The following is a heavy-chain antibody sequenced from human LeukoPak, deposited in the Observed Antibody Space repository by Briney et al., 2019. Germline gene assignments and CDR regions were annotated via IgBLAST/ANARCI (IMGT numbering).Heavy chain of an antibody. J-gene: IGHJ3*02. CDR1: GFTFSSYG. Sequence: GGSLRLSCAASGFTFSSYGMHWVRQAPGKGLEWVAVIWYDGSNKYYADSVKGRFTISRDNSKNTLYLQMNSLRAEDTAVYYCARGRLPPSWYCGVCAFDIWGQGTMVTVSS. CDR2: IWYDGSNK. D-gene: IGHD6-13*01. V-gene: IGHV3-33*01. CDR3: ARGRLPPSWYCGVCAFDI.